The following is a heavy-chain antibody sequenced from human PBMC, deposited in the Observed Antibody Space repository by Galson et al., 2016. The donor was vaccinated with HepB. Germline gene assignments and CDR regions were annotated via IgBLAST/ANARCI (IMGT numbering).Heavy chain of an antibody. Sequence: SVKVSCKASGYTFTNYAMHWVRQAPGQRLEWMGWINTGDGYTKYSQKFQGRVIITRDTSASTGYMEMSSLTDEVTAVYYCARARVPPDDLDVWGQGTTVTVSS. D-gene: IGHD3-3*01. CDR2: INTGDGYT. CDR1: GYTFTNYA. V-gene: IGHV1-3*04. J-gene: IGHJ6*02. CDR3: ARARVPPDDLDV.